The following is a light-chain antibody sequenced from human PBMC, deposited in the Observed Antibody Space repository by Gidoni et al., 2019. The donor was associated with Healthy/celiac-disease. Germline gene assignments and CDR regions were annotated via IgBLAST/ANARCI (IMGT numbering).Light chain of an antibody. CDR1: QSVRSY. CDR3: QQRSNWPLFT. V-gene: IGKV3-11*01. CDR2: DAS. J-gene: IGKJ4*01. Sequence: EIVLTQSPATLSLSPGERATLSCRASQSVRSYLAWYQQNPGQAPRRLLYDASTRATGIPARFSGSGSGTDFTLPIRSLEPEDFAVYYCQQRSNWPLFTFGGGTKVEIK.